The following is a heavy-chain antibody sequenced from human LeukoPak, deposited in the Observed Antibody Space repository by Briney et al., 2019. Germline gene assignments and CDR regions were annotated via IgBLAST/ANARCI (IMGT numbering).Heavy chain of an antibody. J-gene: IGHJ4*02. CDR1: GXSISSYY. CDR2: LFYSGNT. V-gene: IGHV4-59*08. CDR3: ARGSSPFDY. Sequence: PSETLSLTCTVSGXSISSYYWSWIRQPPGKGLEWIGSLFYSGNTNYNPSLKSRVTISLDTSKNQVSLKLSSVTAADTAVYYCARGSSPFDYWGQGTLVTVSS.